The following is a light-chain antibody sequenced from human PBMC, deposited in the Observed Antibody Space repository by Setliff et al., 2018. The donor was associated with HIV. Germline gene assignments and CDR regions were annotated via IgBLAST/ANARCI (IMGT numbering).Light chain of an antibody. Sequence: QSALTQPASVSGSPGQSITISCSGTSSDVGGYNHVSWYQQHPGKAPKVLIYDVTKRPSGVSNRFSGSKSGNTASLTISGLQAEDEADYYCSSYTSSTAQVFGTGTKVTVL. CDR3: SSYTSSTAQV. CDR2: DVT. J-gene: IGLJ1*01. V-gene: IGLV2-14*01. CDR1: SSDVGGYNH.